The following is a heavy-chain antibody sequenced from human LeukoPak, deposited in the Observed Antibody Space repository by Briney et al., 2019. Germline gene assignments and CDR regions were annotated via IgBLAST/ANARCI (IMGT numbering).Heavy chain of an antibody. Sequence: ASVKVSCKASGYTFTSYGISWVRQAPGQGLEWMGWISAYNGNTNYAQKLQGRVTMTTDTSTSTAYMELRSLRSDDTAVYYCARVNIVVVVAAAVLGMDVWGQGITVTVSS. CDR1: GYTFTSYG. V-gene: IGHV1-18*01. D-gene: IGHD2-15*01. CDR2: ISAYNGNT. CDR3: ARVNIVVVVAAAVLGMDV. J-gene: IGHJ6*02.